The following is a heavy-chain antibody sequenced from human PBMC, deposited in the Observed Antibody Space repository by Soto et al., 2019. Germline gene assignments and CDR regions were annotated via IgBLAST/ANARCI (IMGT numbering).Heavy chain of an antibody. CDR3: AKVTSARVFYFGLDV. D-gene: IGHD2-2*01. CDR2: ISGSAGRT. V-gene: IGHV3-23*01. Sequence: GGSLRLSCAASGFTFTSYAMSWVRQAPGRGLEWVAIISGSAGRTYYADSVKGRFTISRDNSKNTLYLQMNSLRADDTAVYYCAKVTSARVFYFGLDVWGQGTTVTVSS. J-gene: IGHJ6*02. CDR1: GFTFTSYA.